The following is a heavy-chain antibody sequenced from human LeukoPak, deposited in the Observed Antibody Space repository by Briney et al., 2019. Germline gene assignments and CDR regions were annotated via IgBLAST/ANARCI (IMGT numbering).Heavy chain of an antibody. Sequence: PGGSLTLSCAAYGFTFSSYGMHWVRQAPGKVLEWVGVISNDGSNKYYADSVKGRFTISRDNSKNTLYLQMNSLRAEDTAAYYCAKAGYSSSWYVDYWGQGTLVLVSS. CDR2: ISNDGSNK. CDR3: AKAGYSSSWYVDY. J-gene: IGHJ4*02. D-gene: IGHD6-13*01. V-gene: IGHV3-30*18. CDR1: GFTFSSYG.